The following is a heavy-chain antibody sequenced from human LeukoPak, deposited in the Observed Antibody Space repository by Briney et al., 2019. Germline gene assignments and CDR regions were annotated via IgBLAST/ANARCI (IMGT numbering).Heavy chain of an antibody. V-gene: IGHV3-33*01. CDR3: ARNPPYSSGWYCDY. D-gene: IGHD6-19*01. Sequence: GGSLRLSCAASGFTFSSYGMHWVRQAPGKGLEWVAVIWYDGSNKYYADSVKGRFTISRDNSKNTLYLQMNSLGAEDTAVYYCARNPPYSSGWYCDYWGQGTLVTVSS. CDR2: IWYDGSNK. J-gene: IGHJ4*02. CDR1: GFTFSSYG.